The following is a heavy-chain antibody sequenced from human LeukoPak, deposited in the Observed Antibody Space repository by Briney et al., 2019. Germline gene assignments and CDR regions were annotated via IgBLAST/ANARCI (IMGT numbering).Heavy chain of an antibody. CDR1: GFTFDDHA. CDR2: ISGEGGTT. Sequence: GGSLRLSCAASGFTFDDHAMHWVRQVPGKGLEWVSLISGEGGTTYYADSVKGRFTISRDNAKNSLYLQMNSLRAEDTAVYYCARAAWRLRLTPDYGMDVWGQGTTVTVSS. CDR3: ARAAWRLRLTPDYGMDV. J-gene: IGHJ6*02. V-gene: IGHV3-43*02. D-gene: IGHD4-17*01.